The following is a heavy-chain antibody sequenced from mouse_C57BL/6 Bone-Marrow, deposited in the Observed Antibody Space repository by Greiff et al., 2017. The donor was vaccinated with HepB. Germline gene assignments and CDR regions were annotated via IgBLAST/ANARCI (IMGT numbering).Heavy chain of an antibody. CDR3: AREGGSAYGSVFDY. CDR2: ILPGSGST. D-gene: IGHD1-1*01. V-gene: IGHV1-55*01. CDR1: GYTFTSYW. J-gene: IGHJ2*01. Sequence: QVQLQQPGAELVKPGASVKMSCKASGYTFTSYWITWVKQRPGQGLEWIGDILPGSGSTNYNEKFKGKATFTADTSSNTAYMKLSSLTTEDSAIYYCAREGGSAYGSVFDYWGQGTTLTVSS.